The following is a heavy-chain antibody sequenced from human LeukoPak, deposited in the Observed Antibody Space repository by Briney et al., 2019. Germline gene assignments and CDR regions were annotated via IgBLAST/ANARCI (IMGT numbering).Heavy chain of an antibody. D-gene: IGHD3-3*01. V-gene: IGHV4-34*01. CDR3: ARGFRYYDFWSGKAGWFDP. J-gene: IGHJ5*02. CDR1: GGSFSGYY. Sequence: ASETLSLTCAVYGGSFSGYYWSWIRQPPGKGLEWIGEINHSGSTNYNPSLKSRVTISVDTSKNQFSLKLSSVTAADTAVYYCARGFRYYDFWSGKAGWFDPWGQGTLVTVSS. CDR2: INHSGST.